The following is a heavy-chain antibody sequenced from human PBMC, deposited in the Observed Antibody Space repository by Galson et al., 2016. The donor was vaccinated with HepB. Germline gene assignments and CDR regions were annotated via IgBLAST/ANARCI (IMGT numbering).Heavy chain of an antibody. V-gene: IGHV1-69*13. CDR3: ARSPVPDGLYCSGGSCFSRTEYFQY. CDR1: GDTFIRYA. Sequence: SVKVSCKASGDTFIRYAFNWVRQAPGQGLEWMGESIPYFSTSNSAQKFQDRVTFTSDESTSTAYMELRSLTSEDTAIYYCARSPVPDGLYCSGGSCFSRTEYFQYWGQGSLVIVAS. CDR2: SIPYFSTS. J-gene: IGHJ1*01. D-gene: IGHD2-15*01.